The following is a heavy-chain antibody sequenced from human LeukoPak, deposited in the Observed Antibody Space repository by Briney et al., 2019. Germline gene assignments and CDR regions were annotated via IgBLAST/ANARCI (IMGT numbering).Heavy chain of an antibody. CDR2: FIPMSGST. D-gene: IGHD1-26*01. V-gene: IGHV1-69*05. Sequence: SVKVSCKASGGTFSSFAISWLRQAPGKGLEWMGWFIPMSGSTDYAQKFQGRFTMITDESTSTAYMELHSLTSQDTAVYYCARDWSGSYYVYWGQGTLVTVSS. CDR1: GGTFSSFA. J-gene: IGHJ4*02. CDR3: ARDWSGSYYVY.